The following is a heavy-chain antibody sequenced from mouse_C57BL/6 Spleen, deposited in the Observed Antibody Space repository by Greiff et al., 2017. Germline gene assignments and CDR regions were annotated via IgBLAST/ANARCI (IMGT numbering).Heavy chain of an antibody. CDR3: ARWEIYYGRSYDY. Sequence: VQLQQPGAELVKPGASVKMSCKASGYTFTSYWITWVKQRPGQGLEWIGDIYPGSGSTNYNEKFKSKATLTVDTSSSTAYMQLSSLTSEDSAVYYCARWEIYYGRSYDYWGQGTTLTVSS. V-gene: IGHV1-55*01. CDR1: GYTFTSYW. J-gene: IGHJ2*01. CDR2: IYPGSGST. D-gene: IGHD1-1*01.